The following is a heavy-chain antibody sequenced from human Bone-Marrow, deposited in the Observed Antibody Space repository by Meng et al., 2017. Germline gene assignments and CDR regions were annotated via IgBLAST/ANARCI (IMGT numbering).Heavy chain of an antibody. Sequence: HQSHPVQVNPSPSLSLPCTLVGGSISWGCSDWGLSPPPTGQGLVSIGRRYTPGRTNYNPSLEMRATISVDTAQNNLSLKLSSVAAADTAVYYCARGPTTIAHDFDYWGQGTLVTVSS. V-gene: IGHV4-61*02. D-gene: IGHD5-24*01. CDR3: ARGPTTIAHDFDY. CDR1: GGSISWGCSD. CDR2: RYTPGRT. J-gene: IGHJ4*02.